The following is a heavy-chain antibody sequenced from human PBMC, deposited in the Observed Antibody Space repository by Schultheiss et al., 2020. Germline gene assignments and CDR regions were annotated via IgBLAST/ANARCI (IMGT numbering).Heavy chain of an antibody. CDR1: GGSFSGYY. J-gene: IGHJ4*02. D-gene: IGHD5-18*01. CDR3: ARSWIRGSYGQTRGAY. V-gene: IGHV4-34*01. CDR2: INHSGST. Sequence: SETLSLTCAVYGGSFSGYYWSWIRQPPGKGLEWIGEINHSGSTNYNPSLKSRVTISVDTSKNQFSLKLSSVTAADTAVYYCARSWIRGSYGQTRGAYWGQGTLVNVSS.